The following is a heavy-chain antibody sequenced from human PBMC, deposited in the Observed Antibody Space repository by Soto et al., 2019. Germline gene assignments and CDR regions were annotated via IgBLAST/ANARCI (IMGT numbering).Heavy chain of an antibody. CDR1: GYPFTGYY. CDR2: INPNSGGT. CDR3: AREMAQLLFQLFDP. V-gene: IGHV1-2*02. J-gene: IGHJ5*02. D-gene: IGHD2-2*01. Sequence: GGSVKVYFKASGYPFTGYYMHWVRQAPGQGLEWIGWINPNSGGTNYAQKFQGRVTMTRDTSISTAYMELSRLRSDDTAVYYCAREMAQLLFQLFDPWGQGTMVTVSS.